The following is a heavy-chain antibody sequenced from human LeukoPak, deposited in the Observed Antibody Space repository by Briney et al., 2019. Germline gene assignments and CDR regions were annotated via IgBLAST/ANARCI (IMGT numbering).Heavy chain of an antibody. J-gene: IGHJ4*02. V-gene: IGHV4-59*01. CDR2: IYYSGST. D-gene: IGHD1-26*01. CDR1: GGSISSYY. Sequence: SETLSLTCTVSGGSISSYYWSWIRQPPGKGLEWIGYIYYSGSTNYNPSLKSRVTISVDTSKNQFSLKLSSVTAADTAVYYCASAMGAPRFDYWGQGTLVTVSS. CDR3: ASAMGAPRFDY.